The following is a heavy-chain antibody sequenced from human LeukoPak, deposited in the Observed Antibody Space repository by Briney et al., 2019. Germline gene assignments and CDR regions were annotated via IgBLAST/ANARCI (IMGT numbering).Heavy chain of an antibody. D-gene: IGHD2-15*01. CDR1: GYSFTSYW. CDR3: ATASYCSGGSCYFDY. CDR2: IYPSDSDT. V-gene: IGHV5-51*01. Sequence: GESLKISCKGSGYSFTSYWIGWVRQMPGKGLEWMGIIYPSDSDTRYSPSFQGQFTISADKSISTAYLQWSSLTASDTAMYYCATASYCSGGSCYFDYWGQGTLVTVSS. J-gene: IGHJ4*02.